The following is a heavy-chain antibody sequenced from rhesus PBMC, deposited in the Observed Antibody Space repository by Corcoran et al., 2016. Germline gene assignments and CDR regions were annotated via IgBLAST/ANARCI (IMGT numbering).Heavy chain of an antibody. D-gene: IGHD4-4*01. V-gene: IGHV4-80*01. CDR2: IFGTSGNS. CDR3: ARSGYGSGGVY. J-gene: IGHJ4*01. CDR1: GASISRYG. Sequence: QVQLQESGPGLVKPSETLSLTCAVSGASISRYGWSWIRQPPGKGLEWIGGIFGTSGNSYYNPSLKSRVIISKDASKNQFSLKLSSVTAADTAVYYCARSGYGSGGVYWGQGILVTVSS.